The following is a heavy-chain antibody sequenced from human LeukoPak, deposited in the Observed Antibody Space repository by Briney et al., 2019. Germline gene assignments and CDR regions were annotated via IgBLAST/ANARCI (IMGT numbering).Heavy chain of an antibody. Sequence: ASVKVSCKASGYTFTSYDISWVRQATGQGLEWMGWMNPNSGNTGYAQKFQGRVTMTRNTSISTAYMELSSLRSEDTAVYYCARGAWELRYYYYGMDVWGQGTTVTVSS. CDR3: ARGAWELRYYYYGMDV. D-gene: IGHD1-26*01. V-gene: IGHV1-8*01. J-gene: IGHJ6*02. CDR2: MNPNSGNT. CDR1: GYTFTSYD.